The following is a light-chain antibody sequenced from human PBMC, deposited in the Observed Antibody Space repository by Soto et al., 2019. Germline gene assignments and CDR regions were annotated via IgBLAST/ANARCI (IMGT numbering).Light chain of an antibody. V-gene: IGLV2-14*01. Sequence: QSVLTQPASVSGSPGQSITISCTGTSSDVGGYNYVSWYQQRPGKAPKLMIYDVNKRPSGVSNRFSASKSGNTASLTISGLQAEDEADYYCSSYSSTTTLVFGGGTKLTVL. CDR1: SSDVGGYNY. CDR2: DVN. CDR3: SSYSSTTTLV. J-gene: IGLJ3*02.